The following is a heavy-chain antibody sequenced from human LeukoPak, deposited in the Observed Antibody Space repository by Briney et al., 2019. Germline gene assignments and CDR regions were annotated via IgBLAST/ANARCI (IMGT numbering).Heavy chain of an antibody. V-gene: IGHV3-7*01. CDR2: IRQDGTEK. J-gene: IGHJ4*02. D-gene: IGHD5-18*01. Sequence: GGSLRLFCAASGLSFPNHSMRGVRQAPRRGREWVAYIRQDGTEKEYVDAAKDRFNNSRDNAKNSLHLEIESLKAGDTAVDLCAWMDTAMATTGGFDYWGQGTLVTVSS. CDR3: AWMDTAMATTGGFDY. CDR1: GLSFPNHS.